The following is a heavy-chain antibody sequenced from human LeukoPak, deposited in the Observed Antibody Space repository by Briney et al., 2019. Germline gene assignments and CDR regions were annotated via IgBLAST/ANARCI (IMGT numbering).Heavy chain of an antibody. D-gene: IGHD5-18*01. Sequence: ASVKVSCKASGYTFTSYDINWVRQATGQGLEWMGWMNPNSGNTGYAQKFQGRVTITRNTSISTAYMELSSLRSEDTAVYYSARRLGYTAMVTRFDPWGQGTLVTVSS. V-gene: IGHV1-8*03. J-gene: IGHJ5*02. CDR3: ARRLGYTAMVTRFDP. CDR1: GYTFTSYD. CDR2: MNPNSGNT.